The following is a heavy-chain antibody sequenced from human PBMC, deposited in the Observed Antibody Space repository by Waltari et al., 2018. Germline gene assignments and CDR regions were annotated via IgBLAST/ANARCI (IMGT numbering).Heavy chain of an antibody. CDR2: IKSKSDGETT. V-gene: IGHV3-15*01. CDR1: GFTFINAW. CDR3: STVNF. J-gene: IGHJ4*02. Sequence: EVQLVASGGGLVKPGGSLRVSCVASGFTFINAWMNWVRQAPGKGLEWVGRIKSKSDGETTDYAAALKGRFIISRDDSKNTLYLQMNSLETEDTAVYYCSTVNFWGQGTLVTVSS.